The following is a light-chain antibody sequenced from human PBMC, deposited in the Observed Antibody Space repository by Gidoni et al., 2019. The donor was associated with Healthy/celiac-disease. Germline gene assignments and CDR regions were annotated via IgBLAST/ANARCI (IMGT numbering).Light chain of an antibody. CDR2: AAS. CDR3: QQSYSTPQT. Sequence: DIQMTQSPSSLSASVGDRVTITFRASQSISSYLNWYQQKPGKAPKLLIYAASSLQSGVPSRFSGSGSGTDFTLTISSLQPEDFATYYCQQSYSTPQTFGGXTKVEIK. J-gene: IGKJ4*01. V-gene: IGKV1-39*01. CDR1: QSISSY.